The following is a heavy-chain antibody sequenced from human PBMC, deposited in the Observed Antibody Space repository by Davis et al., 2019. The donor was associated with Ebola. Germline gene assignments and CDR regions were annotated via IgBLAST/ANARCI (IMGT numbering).Heavy chain of an antibody. V-gene: IGHV1-46*01. CDR2: INPITGGT. Sequence: ASVKVSCKASGYRFTSYYMHWVRQAPGQGLEWMGIINPITGGTSYAQNFQVRVNMPRDTSTSTVYMELSSLRSEDTAVYYCAREGGRYYDSSGYVFDIWGQGTTVKVSS. D-gene: IGHD3-22*01. J-gene: IGHJ3*02. CDR1: GYRFTSYY. CDR3: AREGGRYYDSSGYVFDI.